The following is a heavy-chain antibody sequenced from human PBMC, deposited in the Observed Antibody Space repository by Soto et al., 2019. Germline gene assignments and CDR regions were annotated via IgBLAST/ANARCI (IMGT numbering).Heavy chain of an antibody. CDR1: GYTFTSYY. CDR2: INPSGGST. Sequence: SVKVSCEASGYTFTSYYMHWVRQAPVQGLEWMGIINPSGGSTSYSQKFQGRVTMTRDTSTSTVYMELGSLRSEDTAVYYCARQYDSSGYYTREYYFDYWGQGTLVTVSS. V-gene: IGHV1-46*01. J-gene: IGHJ4*02. D-gene: IGHD3-22*01. CDR3: ARQYDSSGYYTREYYFDY.